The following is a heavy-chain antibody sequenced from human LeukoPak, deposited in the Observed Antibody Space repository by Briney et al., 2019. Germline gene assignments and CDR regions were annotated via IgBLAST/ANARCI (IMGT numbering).Heavy chain of an antibody. CDR2: ISWNSGSI. CDR3: AKAVGATAYFDY. V-gene: IGHV3-9*03. J-gene: IGHJ4*02. Sequence: GRSLRLSCAASGFTFDDYAMHWVRQAPGKGLEWVSGISWNSGSIGYADSVKGRLTISRDNAKNSLYLQMNSLRAEDMALYYCAKAVGATAYFDYWGQGTLVTVSS. D-gene: IGHD1-26*01. CDR1: GFTFDDYA.